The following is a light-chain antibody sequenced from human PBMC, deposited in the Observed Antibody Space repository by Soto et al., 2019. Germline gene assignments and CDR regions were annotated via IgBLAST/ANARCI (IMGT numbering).Light chain of an antibody. J-gene: IGLJ1*01. CDR3: SSYAGTHIV. CDR2: DVS. CDR1: SIDVGGYNY. Sequence: QSVLTQPPSASGSPGQSVTISCTGTSIDVGGYNYVSWYQQHPGKAPKLMICDVSKRPSGVPARFSGSKSGNTASLTVSGLQAEDEADYYCSSYAGTHIVFGTGTKVTVL. V-gene: IGLV2-8*01.